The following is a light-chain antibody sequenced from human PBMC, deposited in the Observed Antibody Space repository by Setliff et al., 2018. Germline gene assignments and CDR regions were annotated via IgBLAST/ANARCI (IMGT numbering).Light chain of an antibody. CDR1: SSDVGTYNY. J-gene: IGLJ1*01. Sequence: VLTQPASVSGSPGQSITISCTGTSSDVGTYNYASWYQQHPGKAPKLMIYDVSKRPSGVSNRFSGSKSGNTASLTISGLQAEDEADYYCSSYTSSRTFVFGSGTKVTVL. CDR3: SSYTSSRTFV. CDR2: DVS. V-gene: IGLV2-14*03.